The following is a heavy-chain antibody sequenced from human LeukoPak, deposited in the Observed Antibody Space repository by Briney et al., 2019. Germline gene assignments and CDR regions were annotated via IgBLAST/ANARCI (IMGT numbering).Heavy chain of an antibody. J-gene: IGHJ4*02. CDR3: AREPTTYGSGSSFDY. CDR1: GFTFSNYA. D-gene: IGHD3-10*01. Sequence: GWSLRLSCAASGFTFSNYAMHWVRQAPGKGMEYASAISSNGGRTYYANSVKGRFTISRDNSKNTLFLQMGSLRAEDMAVYYCAREPTTYGSGSSFDYWGQGTLVTVSS. CDR2: ISSNGGRT. V-gene: IGHV3-64*01.